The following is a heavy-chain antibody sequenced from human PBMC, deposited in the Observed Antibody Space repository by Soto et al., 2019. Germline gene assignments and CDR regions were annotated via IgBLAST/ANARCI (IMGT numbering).Heavy chain of an antibody. CDR2: IYYSGST. Sequence: PSETLSLTCTVSGGSISSSSYYWGWIRQPPGKGLEWIGSIYYSGSTYYNPSLKSRVTISVDTSKNQFSLKLSSVTAADTAVYYCARHSYQLLPLDYWGQGTLVTVSS. CDR3: ARHSYQLLPLDY. CDR1: GGSISSSSYY. V-gene: IGHV4-39*01. J-gene: IGHJ4*02. D-gene: IGHD2-2*01.